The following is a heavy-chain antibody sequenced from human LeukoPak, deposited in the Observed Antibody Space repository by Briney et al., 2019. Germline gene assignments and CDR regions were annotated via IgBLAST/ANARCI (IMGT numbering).Heavy chain of an antibody. CDR1: GFTFSRSW. J-gene: IGHJ4*02. D-gene: IGHD6-19*01. Sequence: GGSLRLSCAASGFTFSRSWMSWVRQAPGKGLEWVANIKKDGSEKYYVDSVKGRFTISRDNAKNSVYVQMDSLRVEDTAVYYCARISTAVAGGDYWGQGTLVTVSS. CDR3: ARISTAVAGGDY. V-gene: IGHV3-7*01. CDR2: IKKDGSEK.